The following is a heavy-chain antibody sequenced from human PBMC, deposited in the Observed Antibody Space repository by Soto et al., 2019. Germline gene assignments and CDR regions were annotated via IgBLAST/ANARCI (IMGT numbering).Heavy chain of an antibody. CDR2: TYYRSKWYY. D-gene: IGHD1-26*01. J-gene: IGHJ4*01. CDR1: GDSVSTNSAG. V-gene: IGHV6-1*01. Sequence: SQTLSLTCAITGDSVSTNSAGWSWVRQSPSRGLEWLGRTYYRSKWYYEYAVSVRGRITINPDTSKNQYSLQLNSVTPEDTAVYFCARGEQYSGRIFDYWGQGTLVTVSS. CDR3: ARGEQYSGRIFDY.